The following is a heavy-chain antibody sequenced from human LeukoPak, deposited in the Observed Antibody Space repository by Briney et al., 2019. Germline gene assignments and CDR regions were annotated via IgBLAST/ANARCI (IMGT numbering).Heavy chain of an antibody. J-gene: IGHJ4*02. CDR2: IYSGGST. CDR1: GFTVSSNY. CDR3: AREGLRDSFDY. D-gene: IGHD2-8*01. V-gene: IGHV3-53*01. Sequence: GGSLRLSCAASGFTVSSNYTSWVRQAPGKGLEWVSVIYSGGSTYYADSVKGRFTISRDNSKNTLYLQMNSLRAEDTAVYYCAREGLRDSFDYWGQGTLVTVSS.